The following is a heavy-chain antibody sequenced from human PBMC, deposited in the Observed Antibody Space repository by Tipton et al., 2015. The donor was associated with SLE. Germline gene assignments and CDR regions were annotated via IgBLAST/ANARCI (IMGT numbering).Heavy chain of an antibody. V-gene: IGHV4-39*07. CDR2: ISYTGST. D-gene: IGHD2-15*01. CDR3: ARSALAYRSGAFDY. J-gene: IGHJ4*02. CDR1: GGSISSGGSGFYY. Sequence: TLSLTCSVSGGSISSGGSGFYYWGWVRQPPGKGLEFIGSISYTGSTYYNLSLKSRVTISVDKSKNQFSLKLSSVTAADTAVYYCARSALAYRSGAFDYWGQGTPVTVAS.